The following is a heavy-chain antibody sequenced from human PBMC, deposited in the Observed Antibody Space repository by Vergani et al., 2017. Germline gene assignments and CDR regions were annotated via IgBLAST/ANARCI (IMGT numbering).Heavy chain of an antibody. CDR3: AVPQGTSAYYYCVFDY. J-gene: IGHJ4*02. CDR1: GFTFRIYA. Sequence: EVQLLESGGGLVQPGGSLRLSCVAPGFTFRIYAMTWVRQAPWKGLEWVLTIRSDGGRTYSAGPVKGRFTNSRDNSKNTLSLQMNRLTAEDTAVYCCAVPQGTSAYYYCVFDYWGQGILVTVSS. V-gene: IGHV3-23*01. D-gene: IGHD3-22*01. CDR2: IRSDGGRT.